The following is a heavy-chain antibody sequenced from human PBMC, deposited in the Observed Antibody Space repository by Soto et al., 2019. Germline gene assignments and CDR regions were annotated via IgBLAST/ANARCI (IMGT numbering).Heavy chain of an antibody. CDR2: ISGSGGST. J-gene: IGHJ4*02. D-gene: IGHD2-15*01. CDR1: GFTFSSYA. CDR3: AKGRDIVVVVAAYVPFDY. Sequence: GGSLRLSCAASGFTFSSYAMSWVRQAPGKGLEWVSAISGSGGSTYYADSVKGRFTISRDNSKNTLYLQMNSLRAEDTAVYYCAKGRDIVVVVAAYVPFDYWGQGTLVTVSS. V-gene: IGHV3-23*01.